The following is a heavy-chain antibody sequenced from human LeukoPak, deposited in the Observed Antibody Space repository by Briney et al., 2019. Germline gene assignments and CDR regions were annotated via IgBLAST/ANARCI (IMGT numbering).Heavy chain of an antibody. CDR2: ISSSSSYI. Sequence: GGSLRLSCAASGFTFDNYAMSWVRQAPGKGLEWVSSISSSSSYIYYADSVKGRFTISRDNAKNSLYLQMNSLRAEDTAVYYCARVATYSSSWYDWFDPWGQGTLVTVSS. V-gene: IGHV3-21*01. J-gene: IGHJ5*02. D-gene: IGHD6-13*01. CDR3: ARVATYSSSWYDWFDP. CDR1: GFTFDNYA.